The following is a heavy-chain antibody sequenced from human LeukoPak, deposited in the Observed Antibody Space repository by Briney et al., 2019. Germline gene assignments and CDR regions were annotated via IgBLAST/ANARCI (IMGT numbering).Heavy chain of an antibody. CDR2: IYYSGST. J-gene: IGHJ4*02. D-gene: IGHD5-24*01. V-gene: IGHV4-39*07. CDR3: ARNRDGYNSFDY. CDR1: GGSISSSSYY. Sequence: PSEALSLTCTVSGGSISSSSYYWGWIRQPPGRGLGWIGSIYYSGSTYYNPSLKSRVTISVDTSKNQFSLKLSSVTAADTAVYYCARNRDGYNSFDYWGQGTLVTVSS.